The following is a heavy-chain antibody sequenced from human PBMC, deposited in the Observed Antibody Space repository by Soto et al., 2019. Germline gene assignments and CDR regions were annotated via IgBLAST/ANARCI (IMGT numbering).Heavy chain of an antibody. D-gene: IGHD3-22*01. J-gene: IGHJ4*02. Sequence: GGSLSLSCAASGFTFSSYSMNWVRQAPGKGLEWVSSITSSSSYIYYADSVKGRFTISRDNAKNSLYLQMNSLRAEDTAVYYCASHPRDSSGYWYYFDYWGQGTPVTVSS. CDR1: GFTFSSYS. CDR2: ITSSSSYI. V-gene: IGHV3-21*01. CDR3: ASHPRDSSGYWYYFDY.